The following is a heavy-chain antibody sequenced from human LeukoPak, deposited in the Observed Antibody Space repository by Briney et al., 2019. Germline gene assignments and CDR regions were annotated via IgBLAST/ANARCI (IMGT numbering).Heavy chain of an antibody. J-gene: IGHJ4*02. D-gene: IGHD3-22*01. V-gene: IGHV1-69*13. CDR1: GYTFTSYY. CDR3: ARLGPYDSSGYYRKTSTN. CDR2: IIPIFGTA. Sequence: ASVKVSCKASGYTFTSYYIHWVRQAPGQGLEWMGGIIPIFGTANYAQKFQGRVTITADESTSTAYMELSSLRSEDTAVYYCARLGPYDSSGYYRKTSTNWGQGTLVTVSS.